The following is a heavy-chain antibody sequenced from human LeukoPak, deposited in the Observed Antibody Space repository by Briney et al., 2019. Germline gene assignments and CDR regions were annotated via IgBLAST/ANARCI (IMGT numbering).Heavy chain of an antibody. J-gene: IGHJ6*02. CDR3: AREDPQTTVPEGMDV. CDR2: IYYSWTT. V-gene: IGHV4-59*13. Sequence: SETLSLTCTVSGGSISHYYWSWIRQSPGKGLEWIGYIYYSWTTNYNPSLKSRVTISVHTSRNQFSLQLRSVTAADTAVYYCAREDPQTTVPEGMDVWGQGTTVIVSS. CDR1: GGSISHYY. D-gene: IGHD4-17*01.